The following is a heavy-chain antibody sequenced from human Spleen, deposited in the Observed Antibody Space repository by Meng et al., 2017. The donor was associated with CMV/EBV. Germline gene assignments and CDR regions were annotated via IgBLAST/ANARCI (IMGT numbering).Heavy chain of an antibody. D-gene: IGHD6-13*01. Sequence: QFQLVHAGAEVKTPGALVKVSCEDAGYSFSSYGMSWLRQALGQGLEWMGWISAYNGNTIYAQKVQGRVTMTTDASTNTAYLELRSLRSDDTAVYYCARDQQLIPAEYFQHWGPGTLVTVSS. CDR3: ARDQQLIPAEYFQH. J-gene: IGHJ1*01. CDR1: GYSFSSYG. CDR2: ISAYNGNT. V-gene: IGHV1-18*01.